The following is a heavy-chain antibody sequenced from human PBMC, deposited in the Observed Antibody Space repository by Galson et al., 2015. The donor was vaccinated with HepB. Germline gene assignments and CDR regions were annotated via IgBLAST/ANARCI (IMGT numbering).Heavy chain of an antibody. J-gene: IGHJ4*02. CDR2: ISYDGSNK. Sequence: SLRLSRAASGFTFSSYAMHWVRQAPGKGLEWVAVISYDGSNKYYADSVKGRFTISRDNSKNTLYLQMNSLRAEDTAVYYCARDEVVRGVITHYFDYWGQGTLVTVSS. CDR3: ARDEVVRGVITHYFDY. CDR1: GFTFSSYA. D-gene: IGHD3-10*01. V-gene: IGHV3-30*04.